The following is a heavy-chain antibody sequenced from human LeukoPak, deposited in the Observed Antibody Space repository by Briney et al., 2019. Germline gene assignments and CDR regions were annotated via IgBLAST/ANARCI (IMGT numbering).Heavy chain of an antibody. CDR1: GYTFTGYY. Sequence: ASVKVSCKASGYTFTGYYMHWVRQAPGQGLEWMGWINPNSGGTNYAQKFQDRVTMTRDTSISTAYMELSRLRSDDTAVYYCASIYGGNYYFDYWGQGTLVTVSS. V-gene: IGHV1-2*02. CDR2: INPNSGGT. CDR3: ASIYGGNYYFDY. J-gene: IGHJ4*02. D-gene: IGHD4-23*01.